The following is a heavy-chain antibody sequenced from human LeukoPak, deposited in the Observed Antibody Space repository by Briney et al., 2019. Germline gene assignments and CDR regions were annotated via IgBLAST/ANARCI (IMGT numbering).Heavy chain of an antibody. V-gene: IGHV1-69*05. CDR1: GGTFSSYA. J-gene: IGHJ5*02. CDR3: AKSSPHGSGSYYNAYNWFDP. CDR2: IIPIFGTA. D-gene: IGHD3-10*01. Sequence: SVKVSCKASGGTFSSYAISWVRQAPGQGLEWMGRIIPIFGTANYAQKFQGRVTITTDESTSTAYMELSSLKSEDTAVYYCAKSSPHGSGSYYNAYNWFDPWGQGTLVTVSS.